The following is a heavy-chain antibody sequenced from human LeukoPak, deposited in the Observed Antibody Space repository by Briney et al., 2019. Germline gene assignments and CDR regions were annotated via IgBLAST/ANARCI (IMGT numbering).Heavy chain of an antibody. CDR1: GGSLSSSSYY. J-gene: IGHJ6*02. CDR3: ARDRLGYCSSTSCYPYYYYGMDV. CDR2: IYYSGST. Sequence: SETLSLTCTVSGGSLSSSSYYWGWIRQPPGKGLEWIGSIYYSGSTYYNPSLKSRVTISVDTSKNQFSLKLSSVTAADTAVYYCARDRLGYCSSTSCYPYYYYGMDVWGQGTTVTVSS. D-gene: IGHD2-2*01. V-gene: IGHV4-39*07.